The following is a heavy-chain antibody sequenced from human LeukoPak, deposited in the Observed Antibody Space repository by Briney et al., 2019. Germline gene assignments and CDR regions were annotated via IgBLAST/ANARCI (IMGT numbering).Heavy chain of an antibody. CDR2: MNPNSGNT. CDR1: GYTFTSYD. V-gene: IGHV1-8*01. D-gene: IGHD2-15*01. Sequence: ASVKVSCKASGYTFTSYDINWVRQATGQGLEWMGWMNPNSGNTGYAQKFQGRVTMTRNTSISTAYMELSSLRSEDTAVYYCARDGEYCRGGSCWDWFDPWGQGTLVTVSS. CDR3: ARDGEYCRGGSCWDWFDP. J-gene: IGHJ5*02.